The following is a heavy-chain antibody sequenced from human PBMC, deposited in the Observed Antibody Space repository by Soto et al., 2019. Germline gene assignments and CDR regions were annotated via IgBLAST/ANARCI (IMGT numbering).Heavy chain of an antibody. J-gene: IGHJ6*02. CDR1: GGTFSSYA. V-gene: IGHV1-69*12. D-gene: IGHD2-15*01. CDR2: IIPIFGTA. Sequence: QVQLVQSGAKVKKPGSSVKVSCKASGGTFSSYAISWVRQAPGQGLEWMGGIIPIFGTANYAQKFQGRVTITADESTSTAYMELSSLRSEDTAVYYCASPPGDCSGGSCPYYYYGMDVWGQGTTVTVSS. CDR3: ASPPGDCSGGSCPYYYYGMDV.